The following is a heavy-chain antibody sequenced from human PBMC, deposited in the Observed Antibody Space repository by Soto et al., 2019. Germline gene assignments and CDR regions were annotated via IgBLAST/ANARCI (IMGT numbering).Heavy chain of an antibody. CDR2: INPNSGGT. CDR1: GYTFTGYY. V-gene: IGHV1-2*02. D-gene: IGHD3-22*01. J-gene: IGHJ4*02. Sequence: ASVKVSCKASGYTFTGYYMHWVRQAPGQGLEWMGWINPNSGGTNYAQKFQGRVTMTRDTSISTAYMELSRLRSDDTAVYYCARGLTYYYDSSGLVYFDYWGQGTLVTVS. CDR3: ARGLTYYYDSSGLVYFDY.